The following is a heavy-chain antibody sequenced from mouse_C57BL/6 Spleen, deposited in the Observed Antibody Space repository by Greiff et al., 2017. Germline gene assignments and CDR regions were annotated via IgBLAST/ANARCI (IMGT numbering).Heavy chain of an antibody. CDR1: GYTFTSYW. CDR2: IDPSDSYT. J-gene: IGHJ4*01. CDR3: ARSMITTLMDY. D-gene: IGHD2-4*01. V-gene: IGHV1-50*01. Sequence: QVQLQQSGAELVKPGASVKLSCKASGYTFTSYWMQWVKQRPGQGLEWIGEIDPSDSYTNYNQKFKGKATLTVDTSSSTAYMQLSSLTSEDSAVYYCARSMITTLMDYWGQGTSVTVSS.